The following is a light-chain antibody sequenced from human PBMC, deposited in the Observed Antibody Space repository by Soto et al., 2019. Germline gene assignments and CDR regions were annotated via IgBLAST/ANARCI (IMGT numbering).Light chain of an antibody. CDR2: GAS. Sequence: EIVLTQSPGTLSLSPGERATLSCRASQSVSSSYLAWYQQKPGQAPRLLIYGASSRATGIPDRFSGSGSGTDFTLTISRLEPEDFAVYYCQQYGSSLLVTFGPGTKVDIK. CDR3: QQYGSSLLVT. J-gene: IGKJ3*01. CDR1: QSVSSSY. V-gene: IGKV3-20*01.